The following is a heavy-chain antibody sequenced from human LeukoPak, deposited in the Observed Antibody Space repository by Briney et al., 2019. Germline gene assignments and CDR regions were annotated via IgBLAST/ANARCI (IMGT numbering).Heavy chain of an antibody. V-gene: IGHV3-74*01. CDR1: GFTVSSYG. CDR2: INSDGSTT. J-gene: IGHJ4*02. Sequence: GRSLRLSCAASGFTVSSYGMHWVRQAPGKGLVWVSRINSDGSTTNYADSVKGRFTISRDNAKNTLYLQMNSLRAEDTAVYYCARRQYRSSWYYFDYWGQGTLVTVSS. D-gene: IGHD6-13*01. CDR3: ARRQYRSSWYYFDY.